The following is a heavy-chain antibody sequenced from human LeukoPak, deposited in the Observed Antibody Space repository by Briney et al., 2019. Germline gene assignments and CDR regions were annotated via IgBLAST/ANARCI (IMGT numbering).Heavy chain of an antibody. J-gene: IGHJ4*02. CDR2: IYYSGTT. V-gene: IGHV4-39*07. Sequence: KPSETLSLTCTVSGGSISSSSYYWGWIRQPPGKGLEWIGSIYYSGTTNYNPSLKSRVTISVDTSKNQFSLKLSSVTAADTAVYYCARRKRGRYFDWLFLGPFDYWGQGTLVTVSS. CDR1: GGSISSSSYY. D-gene: IGHD3-9*01. CDR3: ARRKRGRYFDWLFLGPFDY.